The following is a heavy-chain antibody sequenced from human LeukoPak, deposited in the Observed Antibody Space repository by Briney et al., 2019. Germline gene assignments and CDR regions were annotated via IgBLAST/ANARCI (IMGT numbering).Heavy chain of an antibody. CDR3: ARAGYIAVAGTGPPYYYYYMDV. CDR1: GYSISSDYY. CDR2: VSHSGST. J-gene: IGHJ6*03. D-gene: IGHD6-19*01. Sequence: PSETLSLTCTVSGYSISSDYYWGWIRQPPGKGLEWIASVSHSGSTYYNPSLKSRVTISVDTSKNQFSLQLNSVTAADTAVYYCARAGYIAVAGTGPPYYYYYMDVWGKGTTVTISS. V-gene: IGHV4-38-2*02.